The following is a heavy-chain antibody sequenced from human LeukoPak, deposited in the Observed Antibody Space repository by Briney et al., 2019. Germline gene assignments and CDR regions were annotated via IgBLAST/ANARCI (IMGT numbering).Heavy chain of an antibody. Sequence: PGGSLRLSRAASGFTFDDYAMHWVRQAPGKGLEWVSGISWNSGSIGYADSVKGRFTISGDNAKNSLYLQMNSLRAEDTALYYCAKDNRIGGYDWSLGYWGQGTPVTVSS. D-gene: IGHD5-12*01. J-gene: IGHJ4*02. CDR1: GFTFDDYA. V-gene: IGHV3-9*01. CDR3: AKDNRIGGYDWSLGY. CDR2: ISWNSGSI.